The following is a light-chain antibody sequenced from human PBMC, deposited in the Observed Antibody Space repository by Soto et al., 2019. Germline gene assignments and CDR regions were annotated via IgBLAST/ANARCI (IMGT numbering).Light chain of an antibody. J-gene: IGKJ5*01. CDR1: ESVSSN. Sequence: IVSTQSPCTLSLSPGERATLSCRASESVSSNLAWYQQRPGQAPRLLIYGASTRATDTPVRFRGSGSGTEFTLTISSLQSEDFAVYYCQQYNNWPPSIIFGQGTRLEI. CDR3: QQYNNWPPSII. CDR2: GAS. V-gene: IGKV3-15*01.